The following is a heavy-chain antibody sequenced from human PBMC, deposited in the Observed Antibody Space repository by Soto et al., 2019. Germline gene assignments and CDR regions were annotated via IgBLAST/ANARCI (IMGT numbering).Heavy chain of an antibody. D-gene: IGHD2-15*01. J-gene: IGHJ4*02. V-gene: IGHV4-59*08. CDR3: ARLGGFFQALDS. Sequence: QVQLQESGPGLVKPSETLSLTCTVSGGSISPYYWSWIRQPPGKGLEWIGYIYFGGTTKYNPSLKSRVSMSVHTSKNQFSLKLTSVTAADTAVYYCARLGGFFQALDSWGQGTLVTVSS. CDR1: GGSISPYY. CDR2: IYFGGTT.